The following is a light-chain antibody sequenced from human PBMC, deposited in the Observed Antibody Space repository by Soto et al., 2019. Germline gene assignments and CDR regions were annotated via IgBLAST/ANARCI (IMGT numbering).Light chain of an antibody. CDR2: EVS. CDR1: SSDVGGYNY. J-gene: IGLJ1*01. V-gene: IGLV2-14*01. CDR3: CSYTSSSIDYV. Sequence: QSALTQPASVSGSPGQSITISCTGTSSDVGGYNYVSWYQQHPGTAPKLMIYEVSNRPSGVSNRFSGSKSGNTASLTISGLQAEDEAEYYCCSYTSSSIDYVFGTGTKLTVL.